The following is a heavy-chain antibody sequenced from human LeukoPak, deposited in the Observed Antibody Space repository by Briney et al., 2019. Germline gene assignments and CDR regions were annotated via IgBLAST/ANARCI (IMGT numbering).Heavy chain of an antibody. V-gene: IGHV3-21*01. CDR2: ISSSSSYI. J-gene: IGHJ4*02. Sequence: GGSLRLSCAASGFTFSSYSMNWVRQAPGKGLEWVSSISSSSSYIYYADSVKGRFTISRDNAKNSLYLQMNSLRAEDTAVYYCAGDGRVGGYSYGLDYWGQGTLVTVSS. CDR3: AGDGRVGGYSYGLDY. CDR1: GFTFSSYS. D-gene: IGHD5-18*01.